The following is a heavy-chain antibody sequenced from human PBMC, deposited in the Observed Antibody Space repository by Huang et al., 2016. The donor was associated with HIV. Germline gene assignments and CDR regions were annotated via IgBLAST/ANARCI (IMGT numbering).Heavy chain of an antibody. CDR2: IGRHSRDT. V-gene: IGHV1-18*01. CDR1: GYVFGSYG. CDR3: ARDPYYSNRWKRNDASFL. J-gene: IGHJ3*01. Sequence: QVQLVQSGGEVMQPGASVRVSCKASGYVFGSYGMSWVRQAPGQGLQWLVWIGRHSRDTSSAQKVQGRVTMTTDTSTTTTYMELRSLRSDDTAMYYCARDPYYSNRWKRNDASFLWGQGTMITVSS. D-gene: IGHD4-4*01.